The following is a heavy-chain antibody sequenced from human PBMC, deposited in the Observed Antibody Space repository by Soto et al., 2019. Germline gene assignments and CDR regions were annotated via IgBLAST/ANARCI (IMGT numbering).Heavy chain of an antibody. CDR2: MNPNSGNT. D-gene: IGHD6-6*01. Sequence: ASVKVSCKASGYTFNTYGISWVRQATGQGLEWMGWMNPNSGNTGYAQKFQGRVTMTRNTSISTAYMELSSLRSEDTAVYYCARDLLIYSSSDQSWGQGTLVTVSS. V-gene: IGHV1-8*02. CDR1: GYTFNTYG. J-gene: IGHJ4*02. CDR3: ARDLLIYSSSDQS.